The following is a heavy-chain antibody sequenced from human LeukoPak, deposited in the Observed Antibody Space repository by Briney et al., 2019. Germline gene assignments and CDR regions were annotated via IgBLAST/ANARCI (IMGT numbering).Heavy chain of an antibody. V-gene: IGHV1-69*04. D-gene: IGHD6-13*01. CDR3: ARDSPVTSIAAAGRLGYFQH. CDR2: IIPILGIA. CDR1: GGTFSSYA. Sequence: GASVKVSCKASGGTFSSYAISWVRQAPGQELEWMGRIIPILGIANYAQKFQGRVTITADKSTSTAYMELSSLRSEDTAVYYCARDSPVTSIAAAGRLGYFQHWGQGTLVTVSS. J-gene: IGHJ1*01.